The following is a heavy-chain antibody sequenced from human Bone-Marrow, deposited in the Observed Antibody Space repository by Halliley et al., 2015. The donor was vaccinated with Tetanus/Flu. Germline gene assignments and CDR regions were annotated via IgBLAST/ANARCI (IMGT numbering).Heavy chain of an antibody. CDR3: ARAPYSSSSLDYFDY. CDR2: IWPGDSDS. Sequence: GIIWPGDSDSRYSPSFQGQVTISVDKSVNPAYLQWNSLKASDPAMYYCARAPYSSSSLDYFDYWGQGTLVTVSS. D-gene: IGHD6-6*01. V-gene: IGHV5-51*01. J-gene: IGHJ4*02.